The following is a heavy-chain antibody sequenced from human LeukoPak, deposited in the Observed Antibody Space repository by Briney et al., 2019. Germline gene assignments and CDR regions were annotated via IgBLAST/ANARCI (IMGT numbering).Heavy chain of an antibody. CDR1: GFTFSTYS. CDR2: ISGSSSCT. CDR3: VDLNAPL. Sequence: GGSLRLSCAASGFTFSTYSMNWVRQAPGRGLEWVSYISGSSSCTKYADSMKGRFTISRDNAKNSLYLQMNSLRVEDTALYYCVDLNAPLWGQGTLVTVSS. J-gene: IGHJ4*02. V-gene: IGHV3-21*05. D-gene: IGHD2-8*01.